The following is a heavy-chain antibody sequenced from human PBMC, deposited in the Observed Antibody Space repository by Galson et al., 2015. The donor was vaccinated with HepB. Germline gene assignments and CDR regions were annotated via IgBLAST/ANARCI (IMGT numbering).Heavy chain of an antibody. J-gene: IGHJ4*01. CDR3: ARPRYRSSATCTAAFDF. CDR1: GDSIVTSSHY. D-gene: IGHD2-2*01. Sequence: SLTCSVSGDSIVTSSHYWGWIRQPPGKGLEWIGRIYYSGDTFYNPSLQGRVTMSVDTSRNQFSLKLKSVTAADTAVYYCARPRYRSSATCTAAFDFWGHGSLVTVSS. V-gene: IGHV4-39*01. CDR2: IYYSGDT.